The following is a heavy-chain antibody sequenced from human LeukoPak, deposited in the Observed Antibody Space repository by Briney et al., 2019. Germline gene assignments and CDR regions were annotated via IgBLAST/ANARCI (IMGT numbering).Heavy chain of an antibody. V-gene: IGHV4-34*01. Sequence: PSETLSLTCAVYGGSFSGYYWTWIRQPPGKGLEWIGEINHSGSTNYNPSLKSRVTISVDTSKNQFSLKLSSVTAAGTAVYYCARGVGEFHFDYWGQGTLVTVSS. CDR2: INHSGST. J-gene: IGHJ4*02. D-gene: IGHD3-10*01. CDR1: GGSFSGYY. CDR3: ARGVGEFHFDY.